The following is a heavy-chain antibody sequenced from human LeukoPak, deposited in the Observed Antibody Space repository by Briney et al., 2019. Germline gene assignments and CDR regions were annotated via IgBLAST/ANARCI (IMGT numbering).Heavy chain of an antibody. CDR3: AKDGYDSSGYYPFDY. Sequence: GGSLRLSCAASGFTFDDYAMHWVRQAPGKGLEWVSGISWNSGSIGYADSVKGRFTISRDNAKNSLYLQMNGLRAEDTALYYCAKDGYDSSGYYPFDYWGQGTLVTVSS. CDR2: ISWNSGSI. CDR1: GFTFDDYA. D-gene: IGHD3-22*01. V-gene: IGHV3-9*01. J-gene: IGHJ4*02.